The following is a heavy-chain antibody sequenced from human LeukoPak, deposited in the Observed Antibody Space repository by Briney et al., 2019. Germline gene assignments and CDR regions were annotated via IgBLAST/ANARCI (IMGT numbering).Heavy chain of an antibody. Sequence: SETLSLTCTVSGGSITRYYWSYIRQPGERALEWIGRIHTSGSTNYNPSLKSRVTMSVDTSKNQFSLKLSSVTAADTAIYYCAREFSGTSIAARVFDSWGQGTLVTVSS. CDR2: IHTSGST. CDR1: GGSITRYY. V-gene: IGHV4-4*07. CDR3: AREFSGTSIAARVFDS. D-gene: IGHD6-6*01. J-gene: IGHJ4*02.